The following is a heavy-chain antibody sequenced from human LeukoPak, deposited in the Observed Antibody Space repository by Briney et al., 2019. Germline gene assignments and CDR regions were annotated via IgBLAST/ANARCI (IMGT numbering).Heavy chain of an antibody. CDR3: AIHTSSSWYVFDY. Sequence: PGGSLRLSCAASGFTFSSYAMHWVRRAPGKGLEWVAVISYDGSNKYSADSVKGRFTISRDNSKNTLYLQMNSLRAEDTAVYYCAIHTSSSWYVFDYWGQGTLVTVSS. V-gene: IGHV3-30*04. CDR1: GFTFSSYA. CDR2: ISYDGSNK. J-gene: IGHJ4*02. D-gene: IGHD6-13*01.